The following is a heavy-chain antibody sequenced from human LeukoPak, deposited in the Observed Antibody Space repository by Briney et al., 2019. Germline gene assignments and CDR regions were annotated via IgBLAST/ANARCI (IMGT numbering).Heavy chain of an antibody. CDR3: ARSYYYGSGSYGSHRSPNWFDP. Sequence: GESLKISCKGSGYSFTSYWIGWVRQMPGKGLERMGIIYPGDSDTRYSPSFQGQVTISADKSISTAYLQWSSLKASDTAMYYCARSYYYGSGSYGSHRSPNWFDPWGQGTLVTVSS. CDR2: IYPGDSDT. D-gene: IGHD3-10*01. J-gene: IGHJ5*02. CDR1: GYSFTSYW. V-gene: IGHV5-51*01.